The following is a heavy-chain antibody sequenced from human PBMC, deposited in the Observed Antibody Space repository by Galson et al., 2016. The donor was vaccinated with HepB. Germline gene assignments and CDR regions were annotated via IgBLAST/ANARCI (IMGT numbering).Heavy chain of an antibody. D-gene: IGHD2-2*01. CDR1: GYTFSNYA. CDR3: ARAAYCSSSSCSDAFDV. J-gene: IGHJ3*01. V-gene: IGHV1-3*01. CDR2: INAGNGNT. Sequence: SVKVSCKASGYTFSNYAVHWVRQAPGRTFEWMGWINAGNGNTKYSQKFQDRVTLTRDTSATTLYMQLSSLRSEDTAVYYCARAAYCSSSSCSDAFDVWGQGTMVTVSS.